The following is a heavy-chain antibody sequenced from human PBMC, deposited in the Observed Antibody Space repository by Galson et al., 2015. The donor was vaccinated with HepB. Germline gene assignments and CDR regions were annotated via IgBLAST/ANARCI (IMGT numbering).Heavy chain of an antibody. CDR2: IWYDGSNK. CDR3: ARDNCSSTSCYYFDY. CDR1: GFTFSSYG. D-gene: IGHD2-2*01. V-gene: IGHV3-33*08. Sequence: SLRLSCAASGFTFSSYGMHWVRQAPGKGLEWVAVIWYDGSNKYYADSVKGRFTISRDNSKNTLYLQMNSLRAEDTAVYYCARDNCSSTSCYYFDYWGQGTLVTVSS. J-gene: IGHJ4*02.